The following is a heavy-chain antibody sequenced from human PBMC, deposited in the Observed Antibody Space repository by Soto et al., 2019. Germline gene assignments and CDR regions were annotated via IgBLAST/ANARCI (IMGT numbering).Heavy chain of an antibody. CDR3: ARGGYGGNRGWFDP. CDR1: GFTFSSYS. Sequence: VQLVESGGGLVKPGGSLRLSCAASGFTFSSYSMHWVRQAPGKGLEWVAVIWYDGSNKYYADSVKGRFTISRDNSKNTLYLQMNSLRAEDTAVYYCARGGYGGNRGWFDPWGQGTLVTVSS. V-gene: IGHV3-33*08. J-gene: IGHJ5*02. CDR2: IWYDGSNK. D-gene: IGHD4-17*01.